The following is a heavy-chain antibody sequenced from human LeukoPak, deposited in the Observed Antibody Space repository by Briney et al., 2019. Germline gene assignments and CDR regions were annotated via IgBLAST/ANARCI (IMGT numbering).Heavy chain of an antibody. J-gene: IGHJ6*04. CDR3: AKDVGYNSSRYGMDV. V-gene: IGHV3-43D*04. CDR1: GFTFDDYA. D-gene: IGHD6-13*01. CDR2: ISWDGGST. Sequence: GGSLRLSCAASGFTFDDYAMHWVRQAPGKGLEWVSLISWDGGSTYYADSVKGRFTISRDNSKNSLYLQMNSLRAEDTALYYCAKDVGYNSSRYGMDVWGKGTTVTVSS.